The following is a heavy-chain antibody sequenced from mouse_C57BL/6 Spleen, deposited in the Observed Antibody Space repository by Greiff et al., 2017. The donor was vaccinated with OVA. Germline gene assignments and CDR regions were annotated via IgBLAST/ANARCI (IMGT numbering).Heavy chain of an antibody. D-gene: IGHD2-3*01. J-gene: IGHJ2*01. CDR1: GYTFTRYW. Sequence: QVQLKQPGAELVRPGSSVKLSCKASGYTFTRYWMHWVKQRPIQGLEWIGNIDPSDSETHYNQKFKDKATLTVDKSSSTAYMQLSSLTSEDSAVYYCARPYDGYFDYWGQGTTLTVSS. CDR3: ARPYDGYFDY. V-gene: IGHV1-52*01. CDR2: IDPSDSET.